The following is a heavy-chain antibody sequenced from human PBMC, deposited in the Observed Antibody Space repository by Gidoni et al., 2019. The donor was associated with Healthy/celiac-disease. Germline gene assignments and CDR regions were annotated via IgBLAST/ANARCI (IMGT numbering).Heavy chain of an antibody. J-gene: IGHJ4*02. Sequence: QMQLVQSGPEVKKPGTSVKVSCKASGFNFTSSAVQWVRQARGQRLEWIGWIVVGSGNTNYAQKFQERVTITRDMSTSTAYMELSSLRSEDTAVYYCAAPSNRGYGLSSDYWGQGTLVTVSS. CDR3: AAPSNRGYGLSSDY. CDR2: IVVGSGNT. D-gene: IGHD3-22*01. CDR1: GFNFTSSA. V-gene: IGHV1-58*01.